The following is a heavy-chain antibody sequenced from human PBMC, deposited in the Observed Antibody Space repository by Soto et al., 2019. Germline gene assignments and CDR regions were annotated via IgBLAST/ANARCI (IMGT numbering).Heavy chain of an antibody. CDR3: ARHETPHYDMLTGLVYSMDV. D-gene: IGHD3-9*01. CDR2: IYPGDSDT. J-gene: IGHJ6*02. V-gene: IGHV5-51*01. CDR1: GYSFTSYW. Sequence: GESLKISCKGSGYSFTSYWIGWVRQMPGKGLEWMGIIYPGDSDTRYSPSFQGQVTISADKSISTAYLQWSSLKASDTAMYYSARHETPHYDMLTGLVYSMDVWGQATTVTVSS.